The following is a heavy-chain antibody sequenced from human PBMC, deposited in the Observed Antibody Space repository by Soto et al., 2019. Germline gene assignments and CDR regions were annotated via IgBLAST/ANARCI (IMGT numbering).Heavy chain of an antibody. Sequence: GGSLRLSCAASGFTFSSYAMSWVRQAPGKGLEWVSAISGSGGSTYYADSVKGRFTISRDNSKNTLYLQMNSLRAEDTAVYYCAKESGSSGYWLGPFDPWGQGTLVTVSS. D-gene: IGHD3-22*01. J-gene: IGHJ5*02. CDR2: ISGSGGST. V-gene: IGHV3-23*01. CDR3: AKESGSSGYWLGPFDP. CDR1: GFTFSSYA.